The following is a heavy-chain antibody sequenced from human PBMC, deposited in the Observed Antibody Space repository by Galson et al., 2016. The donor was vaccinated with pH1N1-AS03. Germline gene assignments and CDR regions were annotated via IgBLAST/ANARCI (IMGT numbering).Heavy chain of an antibody. CDR1: GLIFSNSA. Sequence: SLRLSCAASGLIFSNSAMHWVRQAPGKGLEWVAVMSYDGGNEYYADAVKGRFTISRDHSRNTLYLRMNSLRVEDTAEYYCAAGDYVAASFDNWGQGTLVTVSS. V-gene: IGHV3-30-3*01. CDR3: AAGDYVAASFDN. D-gene: IGHD3-16*01. CDR2: MSYDGGNE. J-gene: IGHJ4*02.